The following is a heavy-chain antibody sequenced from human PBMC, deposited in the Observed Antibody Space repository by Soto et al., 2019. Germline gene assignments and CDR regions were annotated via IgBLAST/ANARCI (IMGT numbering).Heavy chain of an antibody. V-gene: IGHV1-2*02. CDR2: INPNSGGT. CDR3: ATDAYTNSAGRLNP. CDR1: GYTFTAYY. J-gene: IGHJ5*02. Sequence: ASVKVSCKPSGYTFTAYYIHWVRQAPGQGLEWMGWINPNSGGTKYAQKFQDRVTMTRDTSISTAYMELSRLRSDDTAFYYVATDAYTNSAGRLNPWGQGTLGT. D-gene: IGHD3-16*01.